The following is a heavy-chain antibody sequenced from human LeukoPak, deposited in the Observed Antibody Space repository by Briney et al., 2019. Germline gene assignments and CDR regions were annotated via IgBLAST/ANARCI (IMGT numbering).Heavy chain of an antibody. CDR3: AREFCSGGSCYSGYYYGMDV. J-gene: IGHJ6*02. CDR1: GFTFSSYE. D-gene: IGHD2-15*01. V-gene: IGHV3-48*03. Sequence: GGSLRLSCAASGFTFSSYEMNWVRQAPGKGLEWVSYISSSNSTIYYADSVKGRFTISRDNAKNSLYLQMNSLRAEDTAVYYCAREFCSGGSCYSGYYYGMDVWGQGTTVTVSS. CDR2: ISSSNSTI.